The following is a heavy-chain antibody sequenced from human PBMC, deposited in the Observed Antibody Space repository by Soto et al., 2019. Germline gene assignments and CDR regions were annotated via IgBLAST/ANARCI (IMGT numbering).Heavy chain of an antibody. CDR2: IYYSGST. V-gene: IGHV4-39*01. J-gene: IGHJ4*02. Sequence: QLQLQESGPGLVKPSETLSLTCTVSGGSISSSSYYWGWIRQPPGKGLEWIGSIYYSGSTYYNPSLKSRVTISVDTSKNQFSLKLSSVTAADTAVYYCARSGPFYDSSGYYYVAYWGQGTLVTVSS. CDR3: ARSGPFYDSSGYYYVAY. D-gene: IGHD3-22*01. CDR1: GGSISSSSYY.